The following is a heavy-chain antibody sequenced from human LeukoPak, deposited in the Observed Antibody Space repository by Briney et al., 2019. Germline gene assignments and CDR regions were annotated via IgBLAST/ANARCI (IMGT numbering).Heavy chain of an antibody. V-gene: IGHV4-39*01. CDR3: VKSGGYGLIDY. J-gene: IGHJ4*02. CDR2: IYYTGST. Sequence: PSETLSLTCTVSGGSISGSSYYWGWIRQPPGKGLEWIGSIYYTGSTYYNASLQSRVTISIDMSKNQFSLRLNSVTAADTAMYYCVKSGGYGLIDYWGQGTLVTVSS. D-gene: IGHD1-26*01. CDR1: GGSISGSSYY.